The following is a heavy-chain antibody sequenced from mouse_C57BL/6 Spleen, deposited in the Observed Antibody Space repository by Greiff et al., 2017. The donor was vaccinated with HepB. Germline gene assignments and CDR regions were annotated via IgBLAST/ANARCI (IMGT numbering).Heavy chain of an antibody. D-gene: IGHD1-1*01. CDR2: ISYDGSN. CDR3: ARYYYGSSDWYFDV. Sequence: EVKLMESGPGLVKPSQSLSLTCSVTGYSITSGYYWNWIRQFPGNKLEWMGYISYDGSNNYNPSLKNRISITRDTSKNQFFLKLNSVTTEDTATYYCARYYYGSSDWYFDVWGTETTVTVSS. CDR1: GYSITSGYY. V-gene: IGHV3-6*01. J-gene: IGHJ1*03.